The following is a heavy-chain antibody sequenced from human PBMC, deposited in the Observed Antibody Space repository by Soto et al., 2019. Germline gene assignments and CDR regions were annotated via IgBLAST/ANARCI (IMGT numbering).Heavy chain of an antibody. V-gene: IGHV5-10-1*01. D-gene: IGHD2-2*01. Sequence: GESLKISCKGFGYSFSSYWISWVRQMPGKGLEWMGRIDPSDAYTNYSPSFQGHVTISTDKSISTAYLQWSSLRASDTAMYYCQRRYCSSTSCPYNYYDMDVWGQETTVTVSS. CDR3: QRRYCSSTSCPYNYYDMDV. CDR1: GYSFSSYW. J-gene: IGHJ6*02. CDR2: IDPSDAYT.